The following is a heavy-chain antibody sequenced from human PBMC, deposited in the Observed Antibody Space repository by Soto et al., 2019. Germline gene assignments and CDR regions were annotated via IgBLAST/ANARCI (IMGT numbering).Heavy chain of an antibody. CDR2: ISGSGAGT. D-gene: IGHD4-4*01. V-gene: IGHV3-23*01. Sequence: GGSLRLSCAASGFTFSSYAMSWVRQAPGKGLEWVSAISGSGAGTYYADSVKGRFTISRDNSKNTLYLQMNSLRAEDTAVYYCAKAPYGVTFPFYYWGQGTLVTVSS. J-gene: IGHJ4*02. CDR3: AKAPYGVTFPFYY. CDR1: GFTFSSYA.